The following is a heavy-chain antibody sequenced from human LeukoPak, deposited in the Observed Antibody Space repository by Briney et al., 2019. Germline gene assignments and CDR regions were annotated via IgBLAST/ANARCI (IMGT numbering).Heavy chain of an antibody. CDR2: IYYTGST. CDR1: GGSISSSY. J-gene: IGHJ3*02. Sequence: PSETLSLTCTVSGGSISSSYWSWIRQPPGKGLEWIGYIYYTGSTNYNPSLKSRVTMSVDTSKSQFSLKLTSVTPADTAVYYCARGYYDSSGYSNTFDIWSQGTMVTVSS. D-gene: IGHD3-22*01. CDR3: ARGYYDSSGYSNTFDI. V-gene: IGHV4-59*01.